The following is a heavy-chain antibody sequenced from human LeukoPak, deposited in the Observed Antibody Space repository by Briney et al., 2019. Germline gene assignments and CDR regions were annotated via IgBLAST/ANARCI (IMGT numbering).Heavy chain of an antibody. CDR2: IYYSGST. V-gene: IGHV4-39*01. J-gene: IGHJ2*01. CDR1: GGSISSSSYY. CDR3: ARRKGASVRGVIGWYFDL. Sequence: SETLSLTCTVSGGSISSSSYYWGWIRQPPGKGLEWIGSIYYSGSTYYNPSLKSRVTISVDTSKNQFSLKLSSVTAADTAVYYCARRKGASVRGVIGWYFDLWGRGTLVTVSS. D-gene: IGHD3-10*01.